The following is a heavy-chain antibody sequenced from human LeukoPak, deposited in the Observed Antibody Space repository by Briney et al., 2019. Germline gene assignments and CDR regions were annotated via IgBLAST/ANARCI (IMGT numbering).Heavy chain of an antibody. CDR3: AKRGVVIRVILVGFHKEAYYFDS. CDR2: ISDSGGRT. V-gene: IGHV3-23*01. D-gene: IGHD3-22*01. Sequence: QPGGSLRLSCAVSGITLSNYGMSWVSQAPGKGLEWVAGISDSGGRTNYADSVKGRFTISRDNPKNTLHLQMNSLRAEDTAVYFCAKRGVVIRVILVGFHKEAYYFDSWGQGALVTVSS. CDR1: GITLSNYG. J-gene: IGHJ4*02.